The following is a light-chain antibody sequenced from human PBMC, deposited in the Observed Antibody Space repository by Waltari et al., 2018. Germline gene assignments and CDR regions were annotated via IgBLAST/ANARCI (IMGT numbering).Light chain of an antibody. CDR1: SSDVGAYNF. CDR2: AVS. CDR3: SSYTSSSTLWV. V-gene: IGLV2-14*01. J-gene: IGLJ3*02. Sequence: QSALTQPASVSGSPGQSITISCTGTSSDVGAYNFVSWYQQHPGTAPKLMIYAVSNLPSGVSNRFSGSKSGNTASLTISGLQAEDEADYYCSSYTSSSTLWVFGGGTKLTIL.